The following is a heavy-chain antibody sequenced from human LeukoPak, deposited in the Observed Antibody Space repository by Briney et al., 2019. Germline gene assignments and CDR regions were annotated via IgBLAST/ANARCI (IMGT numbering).Heavy chain of an antibody. V-gene: IGHV4-34*01. CDR2: IYYSGST. J-gene: IGHJ5*02. CDR3: ARAPRDSSSRNWFDP. Sequence: PSETLSLTCAVYGGSFSGYYWSWIRQPPGKGLEWIGSIYYSGSTYYNPSLKSRVTISVDTSKNQFSLKLSSVTAADTAVYYCARAPRDSSSRNWFDPWGQGTLVTVSS. CDR1: GGSFSGYY. D-gene: IGHD6-13*01.